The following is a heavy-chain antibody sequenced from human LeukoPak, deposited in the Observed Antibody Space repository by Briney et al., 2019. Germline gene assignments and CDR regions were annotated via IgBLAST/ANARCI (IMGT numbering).Heavy chain of an antibody. CDR1: GFTFSSYW. D-gene: IGHD6-13*01. CDR3: ARDGTAAGLYFDL. J-gene: IGHJ4*01. CDR2: IRQDGGEK. Sequence: PGGSLRLSCAVSGFTFSSYWMNWVRQAPGEGREWVASIRQDGGEKSYVDSVKGRFTISRDNTKNSLYLQMSSLRAEDTAVYYCARDGTAAGLYFDLWGQGTLVTVSS. V-gene: IGHV3-7*01.